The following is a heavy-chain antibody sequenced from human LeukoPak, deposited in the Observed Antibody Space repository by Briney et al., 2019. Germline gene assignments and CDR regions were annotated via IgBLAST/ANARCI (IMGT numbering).Heavy chain of an antibody. CDR1: GGSISSGGYY. D-gene: IGHD3-16*01. CDR3: ARAGGFFSPFGY. V-gene: IGHV4-31*03. CDR2: IYYSGST. Sequence: PSETLSLTCTVSGGSISSGGYYWSWIRQHPGKGLEWIGYIYYSGSTYYNPSLKSRVTISVDTSKNQFSLKLSSVAAADTAVYYCARAGGFFSPFGYWGQGTLVTVSS. J-gene: IGHJ4*02.